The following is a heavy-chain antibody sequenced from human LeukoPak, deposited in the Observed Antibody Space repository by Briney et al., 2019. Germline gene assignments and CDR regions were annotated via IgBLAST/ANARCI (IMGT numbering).Heavy chain of an antibody. CDR1: GFTFSSYE. CDR2: ISSSGSTI. CDR3: ARSLVPYYDILTGYWYRHH. Sequence: GGSLRLSCAASGFTFSSYEMNWVRQAPGKGLEWVSYISSSGSTIYYADSVKGRLTISRDNAKNSLYLQMNSLRAEDTAVYYCARSLVPYYDILTGYWYRHHWGQGTLVTVSS. V-gene: IGHV3-48*03. D-gene: IGHD3-9*01. J-gene: IGHJ5*02.